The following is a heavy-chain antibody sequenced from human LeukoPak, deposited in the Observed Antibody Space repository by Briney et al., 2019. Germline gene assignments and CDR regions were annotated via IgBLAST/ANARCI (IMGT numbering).Heavy chain of an antibody. V-gene: IGHV4-59*12. CDR1: GGSISSYY. J-gene: IGHJ4*02. CDR3: ARDPRWYPDY. CDR2: IFYSGRT. D-gene: IGHD4-23*01. Sequence: SETLSLTCTVSGGSISSYYWTWIRQPPGKGLEWIGYIFYSGRTNYNPSLKSRATISVDTSKNQFSLKLSSVTAADTAVYYCARDPRWYPDYWGQGTLVTVSS.